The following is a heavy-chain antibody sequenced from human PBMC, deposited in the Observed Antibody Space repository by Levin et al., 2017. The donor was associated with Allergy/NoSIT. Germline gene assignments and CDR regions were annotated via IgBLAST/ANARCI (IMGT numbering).Heavy chain of an antibody. Sequence: GGSLRLSCAASGFTFSSYGMHWVRQAPGKGLVWVSRINSDGSRTNYADSVKGRFTISRDNAKNTLYLQMNSLRAEDTAVYYCAGDGSGSYYRFDYWGQGALVTVSS. CDR3: AGDGSGSYYRFDY. D-gene: IGHD3-10*01. CDR1: GFTFSSYG. J-gene: IGHJ4*02. V-gene: IGHV3-74*01. CDR2: INSDGSRT.